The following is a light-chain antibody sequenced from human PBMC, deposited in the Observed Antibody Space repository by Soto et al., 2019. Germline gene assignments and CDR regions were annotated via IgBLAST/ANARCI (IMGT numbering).Light chain of an antibody. CDR1: SSEIGGYNS. CDR3: SSYTSSSILV. J-gene: IGLJ1*01. Sequence: QSALTQPASVSGSPGQSITISCTGTSSEIGGYNSISWNRQHQSKAPNLMIYEVRNRPSEVSNRFSGSKSGNTASLTISGLQAEDEADYYCSSYTSSSILVFGTGTKVTVL. CDR2: EVR. V-gene: IGLV2-14*01.